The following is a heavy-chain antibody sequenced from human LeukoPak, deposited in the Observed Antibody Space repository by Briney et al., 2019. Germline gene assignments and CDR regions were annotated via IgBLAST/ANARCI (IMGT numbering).Heavy chain of an antibody. J-gene: IGHJ6*02. Sequence: PGGSLRLSCAASGFTFDDYAMHWVRQAPGKGLEWVSGISWNSVTIDYADSVRGRFTISRDSVKNSLYLQMNSLRAEDTAVYYCARDPAMVRGVISYPMDVWGQGTTVTVSS. CDR3: ARDPAMVRGVISYPMDV. D-gene: IGHD3-10*01. CDR1: GFTFDDYA. CDR2: ISWNSVTI. V-gene: IGHV3-9*01.